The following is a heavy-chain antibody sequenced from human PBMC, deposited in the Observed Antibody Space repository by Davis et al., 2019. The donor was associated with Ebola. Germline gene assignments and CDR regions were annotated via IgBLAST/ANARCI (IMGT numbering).Heavy chain of an antibody. D-gene: IGHD1-26*01. CDR2: ISGYNGNT. J-gene: IGHJ1*01. V-gene: IGHV1-18*01. CDR1: GYTFTSYG. Sequence: ASVKVSCKASGYTFTSYGISWVRQAPGQGLEWMGWISGYNGNTNYAQKLQGRVTITADESTSTAYMELSSLRSEDTAVYYCARGGGATTSGEYFQHWGQGTLVTVSS. CDR3: ARGGGATTSGEYFQH.